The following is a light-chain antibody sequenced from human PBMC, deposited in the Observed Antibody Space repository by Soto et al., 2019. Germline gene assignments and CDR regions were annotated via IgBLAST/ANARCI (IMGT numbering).Light chain of an antibody. V-gene: IGLV1-40*01. Sequence: QSVLTQPPSVSGAPGQRVTISCTGSSSNIGAGYDVHWYQQLPGTAPKLHIYGNSNRPSGVPDRFSGSKSGTSASLAITGLQAEDEADYYCQSYDSSLNGVVFGGGTKLTVL. CDR1: SSNIGAGYD. J-gene: IGLJ2*01. CDR2: GNS. CDR3: QSYDSSLNGVV.